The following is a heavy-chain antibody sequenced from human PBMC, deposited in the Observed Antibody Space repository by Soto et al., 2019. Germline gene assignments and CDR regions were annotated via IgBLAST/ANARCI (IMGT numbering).Heavy chain of an antibody. D-gene: IGHD3-10*01. CDR2: IYHSGST. Sequence: SETLSLTCAVSSGSISSLNWWTWVRQPPGKGLEWIGEIYHSGSTNYNPSFKSRVTMSVDKSNNQFSLNLSSVTAADTAVYYCARYASGSSYFDYWGQGTLVIVSS. V-gene: IGHV4-4*02. CDR3: ARYASGSSYFDY. J-gene: IGHJ4*02. CDR1: SGSISSLNW.